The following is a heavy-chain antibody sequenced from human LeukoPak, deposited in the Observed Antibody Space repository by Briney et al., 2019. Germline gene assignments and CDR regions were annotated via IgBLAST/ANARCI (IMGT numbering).Heavy chain of an antibody. V-gene: IGHV3-23*01. J-gene: IGHJ4*02. CDR1: GFTFSSYA. D-gene: IGHD5-12*01. Sequence: GGSLRLSCAASGFTFSSYAMSWVRQAPGKGLEWASAISGSGGSTYYADSVKGRFTISRDNSRNSLYLRMNSLRPEDTAVFFCAKDVEATISSGGYYFDQWGQGTLVTVSS. CDR2: ISGSGGST. CDR3: AKDVEATISSGGYYFDQ.